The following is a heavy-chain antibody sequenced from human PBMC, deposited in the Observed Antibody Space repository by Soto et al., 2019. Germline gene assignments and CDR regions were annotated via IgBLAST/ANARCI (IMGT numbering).Heavy chain of an antibody. D-gene: IGHD1-1*01. Sequence: GRPRRLSCAACGFSLSRHSLHWEPQAQGKGLEWVAVIYYDGSHKLSTESVKGRFTISRDNSKNTLSLQMNSLRTEDTAVYYCAKDLGSPRPSYPDHWGQGIRVTVSS. CDR2: IYYDGSHK. CDR1: GFSLSRHS. V-gene: IGHV3-33*03. CDR3: AKDLGSPRPSYPDH. J-gene: IGHJ4*02.